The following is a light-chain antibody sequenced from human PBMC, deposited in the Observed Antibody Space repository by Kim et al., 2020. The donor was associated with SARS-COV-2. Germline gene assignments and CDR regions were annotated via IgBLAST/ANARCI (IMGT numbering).Light chain of an antibody. CDR3: NSYTSSSTVV. CDR2: DVT. V-gene: IGLV2-14*03. J-gene: IGLJ2*01. Sequence: QSVVTQPASVSGSPGQSITISCTGTSSDVGGYGYVSWYQQHPGKAPKLMIYDVTNRPSGVSNRFSGSKSGNTASLTISGLQAEDEADYYCNSYTSSSTVVFGGGTQLPS. CDR1: SSDVGGYGY.